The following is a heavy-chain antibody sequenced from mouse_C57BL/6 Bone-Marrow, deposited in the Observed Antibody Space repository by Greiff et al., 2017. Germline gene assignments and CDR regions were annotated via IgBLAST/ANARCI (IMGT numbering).Heavy chain of an antibody. CDR2: IDPEDGDT. Sequence: EVQLQQSGAELVRPGASVKLSCTASGFNIKDYYMHWVKQRPEQGLEWIGRIDPEDGDTEYAPKFQGKATMTADTSSNTAYLQLSSLTSEDTAAYYCTRALIDPWFAYGGQGTLVTVSA. CDR1: GFNIKDYY. J-gene: IGHJ3*01. CDR3: TRALIDPWFAY. D-gene: IGHD2-4*01. V-gene: IGHV14-1*01.